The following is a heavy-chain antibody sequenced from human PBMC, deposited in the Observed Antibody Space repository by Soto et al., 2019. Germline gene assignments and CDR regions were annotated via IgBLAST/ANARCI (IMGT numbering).Heavy chain of an antibody. Sequence: GGSLRLSCAASGFTFSSYAMSWVRQAPGKGLEWVSAISGSGGSTYYADSVKGRFTISRDNSKNTLYLQMNSLRAEDTAVYYCAKDLGIFDWLSAFDYWGQGTLVTVSS. V-gene: IGHV3-23*01. CDR1: GFTFSSYA. J-gene: IGHJ4*02. D-gene: IGHD3-9*01. CDR2: ISGSGGST. CDR3: AKDLGIFDWLSAFDY.